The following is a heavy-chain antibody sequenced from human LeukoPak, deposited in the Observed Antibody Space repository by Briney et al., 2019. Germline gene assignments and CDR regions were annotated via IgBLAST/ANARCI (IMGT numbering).Heavy chain of an antibody. V-gene: IGHV3-11*04. CDR1: GFTVSNNY. J-gene: IGHJ3*02. CDR2: ISSSGSTI. D-gene: IGHD1-26*01. CDR3: ARDTYYAFDI. Sequence: GGSLRLSCAASGFTVSNNYMNWVRQAPGKGLEWVSYISSSGSTIYYADSVKGRFTISRDNAKNSLYLQMNSLRAEDTAVYYCARDTYYAFDIWGQGTMVTVSS.